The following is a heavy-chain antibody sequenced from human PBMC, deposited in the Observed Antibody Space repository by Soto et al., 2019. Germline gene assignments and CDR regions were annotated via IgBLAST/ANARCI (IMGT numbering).Heavy chain of an antibody. J-gene: IGHJ4*02. D-gene: IGHD2-2*01. Sequence: PSETLSLTCTVSGGSISSYYWSWIRQPPGKGLEWIGYIYYSGSTNYNPSLKSRVTISVDTSKNQFSLKLSSVTAADTAVYYCGRSACSSTSCYGDFDYWGQGTLVTVSS. CDR1: GGSISSYY. V-gene: IGHV4-59*08. CDR2: IYYSGST. CDR3: GRSACSSTSCYGDFDY.